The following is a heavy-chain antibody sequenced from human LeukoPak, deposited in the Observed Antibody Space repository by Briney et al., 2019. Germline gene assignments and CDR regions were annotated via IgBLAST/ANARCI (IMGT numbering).Heavy chain of an antibody. J-gene: IGHJ4*02. CDR2: IYSGST. D-gene: IGHD1-1*01. Sequence: SETLSLTCTVSGASPSRDSDYWSWIRQPAGKGLEWIGRIYSGSTNYNPSLSSRLTISVDTSKNQFSLKLSSVTAADTAVYYCARGRVSGTTLYFDYWGQGTLFTVSS. V-gene: IGHV4-61*02. CDR1: GASPSRDSDY. CDR3: ARGRVSGTTLYFDY.